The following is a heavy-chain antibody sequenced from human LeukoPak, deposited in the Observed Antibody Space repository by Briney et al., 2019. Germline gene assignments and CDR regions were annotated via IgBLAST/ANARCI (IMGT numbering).Heavy chain of an antibody. CDR1: GYTFTSYD. D-gene: IGHD6-13*01. J-gene: IGHJ6*03. CDR3: ARRAAAAAGTWYYYYYMDV. CDR2: MNPNSGNT. V-gene: IGHV1-8*03. Sequence: ASVKASCKASGYTFTSYDINWVRQATGQGLEWMGWMNPNSGNTGYAQKFQGRVTITRNTSISTAYMELSSLRSEDTAVYYCARRAAAAAGTWYYYYYMDVWGKGTTVTVSS.